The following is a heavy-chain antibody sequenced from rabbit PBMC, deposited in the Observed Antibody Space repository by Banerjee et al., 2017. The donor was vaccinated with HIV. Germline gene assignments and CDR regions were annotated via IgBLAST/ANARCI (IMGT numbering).Heavy chain of an antibody. V-gene: IGHV1S40*01. D-gene: IGHD4-1*01. Sequence: QSLEESGGDLVKPGASLTLTCKASGLDFSSSYWICWVRQAPGKGLEWIACIYTGGSGTTYYASWAKGRFTISKTSSTTVTLQMTSLTAADTATYFCARGRYFAIGWGEAAFDLRGPGTLVTVS. CDR3: ARGRYFAIGWGEAAFDL. J-gene: IGHJ6*01. CDR1: GLDFSSSYW. CDR2: IYTGGSGTT.